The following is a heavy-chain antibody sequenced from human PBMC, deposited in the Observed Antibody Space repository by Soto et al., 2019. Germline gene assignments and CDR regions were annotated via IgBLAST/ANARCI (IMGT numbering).Heavy chain of an antibody. D-gene: IGHD6-19*01. J-gene: IGHJ5*02. CDR1: GYTFTSYY. Sequence: ASVKVSCKESGYTFTSYYMHWVRQAPGQGLEWMGIINPSGGSTSYAQKFQGRVTINPDTSKNQFSLQLNSVTPEDTAVYYCARDRGIAVAGYWFDPWGQGTLVTVSS. CDR2: INPSGGST. V-gene: IGHV1-46*01. CDR3: ARDRGIAVAGYWFDP.